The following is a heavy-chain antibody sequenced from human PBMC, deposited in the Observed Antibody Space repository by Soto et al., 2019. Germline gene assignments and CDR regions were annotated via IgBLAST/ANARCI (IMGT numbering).Heavy chain of an antibody. CDR2: ISSSSSTI. V-gene: IGHV3-48*01. Sequence: PGWSLRLSCAASGVTFSSYSMDWVRQAPGKGLEWVSYISSSSSTIYYADSVKGRFTISRDNAKNSLYLQMNSLRAEDTAVHYCAREVPSRSSTSLKEELSYYFDYWGQGTLVTVSS. D-gene: IGHD2-2*01. CDR1: GVTFSSYS. J-gene: IGHJ4*02. CDR3: AREVPSRSSTSLKEELSYYFDY.